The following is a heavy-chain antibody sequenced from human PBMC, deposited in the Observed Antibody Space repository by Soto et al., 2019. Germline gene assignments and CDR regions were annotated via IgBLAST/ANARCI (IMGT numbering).Heavy chain of an antibody. V-gene: IGHV3-23*01. J-gene: IGHJ4*02. D-gene: IGHD3-3*01. Sequence: GESLKISCAASGFTFSSYAMSWVRQAPGKGLEWVSAISGSGGSTYYADSVKGRFTISRDNSKNTLYLQMNSLRAEDTAVYYCAKDGYYDFWSGYTFDYWGQGSLVTVSS. CDR3: AKDGYYDFWSGYTFDY. CDR1: GFTFSSYA. CDR2: ISGSGGST.